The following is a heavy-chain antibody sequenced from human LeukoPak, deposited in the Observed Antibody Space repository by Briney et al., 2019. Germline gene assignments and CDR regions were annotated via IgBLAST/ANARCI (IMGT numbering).Heavy chain of an antibody. J-gene: IGHJ4*02. CDR1: GFIVNTNY. CDR2: IYADGNT. Sequence: GGSLRLSCAASGFIVNTNYMTWVRQAPGRGLEWVSFIYADGNTYYADSVKGRFTISRDISKNAVYLQMNSLRVEDTALYYCAKAFGTNGYFQLPIDFWGQGTLVTVSS. D-gene: IGHD2-8*01. V-gene: IGHV3-53*01. CDR3: AKAFGTNGYFQLPIDF.